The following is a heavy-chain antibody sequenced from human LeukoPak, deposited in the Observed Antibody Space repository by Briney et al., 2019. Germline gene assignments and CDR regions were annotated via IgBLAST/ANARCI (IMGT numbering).Heavy chain of an antibody. CDR3: ARLEVRATDLKTWFDP. D-gene: IGHD3-10*01. Sequence: PSETLSLTCTVSGGSVSSSSYYWSWIRQTPGKGLEWIGEISHSGSTNYNPSLKSRLTISVDTSKNQFSLKLSSVTAADTAVYYCARLEVRATDLKTWFDPWGRGTLVTVSS. V-gene: IGHV4-39*01. CDR1: GGSVSSSSYY. J-gene: IGHJ5*02. CDR2: ISHSGST.